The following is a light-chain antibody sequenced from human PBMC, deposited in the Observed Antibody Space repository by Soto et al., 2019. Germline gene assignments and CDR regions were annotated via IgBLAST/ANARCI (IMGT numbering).Light chain of an antibody. CDR1: QSVRSSY. J-gene: IGKJ2*01. CDR3: QQYGSSPYT. CDR2: GAS. Sequence: EIVLTQSPGTLSLSPGERVTLSCRASQSVRSSYLAWYQQKPGQAPRLLIYGASSRATGIPDRFSGSGSGTDFTLTISRLEPEDCAVYCCQQYGSSPYTFVQGTKLEI. V-gene: IGKV3-20*01.